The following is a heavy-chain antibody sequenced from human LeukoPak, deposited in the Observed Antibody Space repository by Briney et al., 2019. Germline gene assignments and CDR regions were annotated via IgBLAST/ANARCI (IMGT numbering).Heavy chain of an antibody. D-gene: IGHD3-10*01. J-gene: IGHJ4*02. CDR3: AKEGDYYGSGAIDY. CDR2: ISGSGGST. V-gene: IGHV3-23*01. CDR1: GFTFSSYA. Sequence: QPGGSLRLSCAASGFTFSSYAMSWVRQAPGKGLEWVSAISGSGGSTYYADSVKGRFTISRDNSKNTLYLQMNSPRAEDTAVYYCAKEGDYYGSGAIDYWGQGTLVTVSS.